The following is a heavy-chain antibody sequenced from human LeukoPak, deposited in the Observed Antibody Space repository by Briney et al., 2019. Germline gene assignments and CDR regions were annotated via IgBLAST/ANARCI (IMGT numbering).Heavy chain of an antibody. V-gene: IGHV4-39*01. J-gene: IGHJ5*02. CDR2: IYYSGSI. Sequence: SETLSLTCTVSGGSISSSSYYFWGWIRQPPGKGLEWIGSIYYSGSISYNPSPKSRVTISVDTSKNQFSLRLNSVTAADTAVYYCARQSRGSSWYWFDPWGQGTLVTVSS. CDR1: GGSISSSSYY. D-gene: IGHD6-13*01. CDR3: ARQSRGSSWYWFDP.